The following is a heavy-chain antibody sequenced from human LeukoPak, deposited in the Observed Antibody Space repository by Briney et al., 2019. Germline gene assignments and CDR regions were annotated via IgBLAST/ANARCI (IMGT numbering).Heavy chain of an antibody. CDR3: ATGRAAAGWDTFDY. CDR2: ISGSGGST. CDR1: GFTFSSYA. J-gene: IGHJ4*02. Sequence: GGSLRLSCAASGFTFSSYAMSWVRQAPGKGLEWVSAISGSGGSTYYADSVKGRFTISRDNSKNTLYLQMNSLRAEDTAVYYRATGRAAAGWDTFDYWGQGTLVTVSS. V-gene: IGHV3-23*01. D-gene: IGHD6-13*01.